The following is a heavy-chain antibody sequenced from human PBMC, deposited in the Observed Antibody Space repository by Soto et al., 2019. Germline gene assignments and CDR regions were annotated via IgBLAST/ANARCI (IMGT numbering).Heavy chain of an antibody. CDR3: ARVCYVGGYCSGGSCYPGQFAL. J-gene: IGHJ2*01. V-gene: IGHV4-30-4*01. CDR1: GGSISSGDYY. Sequence: SETLSLTCTVSGGSISSGDYYWSWIRQPPGKGLEWIGYIYYSGSTYYNPSLKSRVTISVDTSKNQFSLKLSSVTAADTAVYYCARVCYVGGYCSGGSCYPGQFALWGRGTLVTVSS. D-gene: IGHD2-15*01. CDR2: IYYSGST.